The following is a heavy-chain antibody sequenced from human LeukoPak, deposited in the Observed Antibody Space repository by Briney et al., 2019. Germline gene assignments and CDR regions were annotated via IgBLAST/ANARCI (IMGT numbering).Heavy chain of an antibody. D-gene: IGHD1-26*01. J-gene: IGHJ4*02. CDR2: IIPIFGTA. V-gene: IGHV1-69*05. Sequence: ASVKLSCKASGGTFSSYAISWVRHGPGQGLEWMGGIIPIFGTANYAQKFQGRVTITTDESTSTAYMGLSSLRPEDTAVYYCARDQSRSYYGLDYWGQGTLVTVSS. CDR1: GGTFSSYA. CDR3: ARDQSRSYYGLDY.